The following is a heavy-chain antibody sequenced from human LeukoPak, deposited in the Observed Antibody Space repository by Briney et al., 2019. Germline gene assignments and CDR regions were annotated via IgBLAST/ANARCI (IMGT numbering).Heavy chain of an antibody. Sequence: SETLSLTCTVSGGSISNYYWSWIRQPPGKGLEWIGSLFHNGDTYYNPSLKSRVTMSVDTSKNQFSLELSSVTAADTAVYYCTRGGGGTYLPSDYWGQGTLVTVSS. CDR1: GGSISNYY. CDR3: TRGGGGTYLPSDY. D-gene: IGHD1-26*01. J-gene: IGHJ4*02. V-gene: IGHV4-59*04. CDR2: LFHNGDT.